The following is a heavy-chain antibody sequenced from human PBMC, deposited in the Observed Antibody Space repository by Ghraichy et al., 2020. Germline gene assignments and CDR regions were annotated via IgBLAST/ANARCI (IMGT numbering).Heavy chain of an antibody. CDR1: GFTFSNYW. Sequence: SCAASGFTFSNYWMTSVRQAPGKGLEWVANIKSDGSEKYFVDSVKGRFTISRDNAENSLYLQMNSLRAEDTAVYYCARCYDSIWGSYPLNYWGQGTLVIVSS. CDR2: IKSDGSEK. J-gene: IGHJ4*02. CDR3: ARCYDSIWGSYPLNY. D-gene: IGHD3-16*02. V-gene: IGHV3-7*01.